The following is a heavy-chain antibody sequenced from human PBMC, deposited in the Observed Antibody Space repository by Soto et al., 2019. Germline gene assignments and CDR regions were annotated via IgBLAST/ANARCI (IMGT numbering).Heavy chain of an antibody. Sequence: QVQLVQSGAEVKKPGASVKVSCKASGYTFTSYGISWVRQAPVQGLEWMGWISAYNGNTNYAQKLQGRVTMTTDTSTSTAYMELRSLRSDDTAVYYCAREYYYDSSGYPNYYYYGMDVWGQGTTVTVSS. V-gene: IGHV1-18*01. J-gene: IGHJ6*02. CDR1: GYTFTSYG. D-gene: IGHD3-22*01. CDR2: ISAYNGNT. CDR3: AREYYYDSSGYPNYYYYGMDV.